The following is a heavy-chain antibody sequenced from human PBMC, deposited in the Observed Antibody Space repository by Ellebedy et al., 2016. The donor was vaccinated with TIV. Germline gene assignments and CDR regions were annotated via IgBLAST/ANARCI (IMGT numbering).Heavy chain of an antibody. V-gene: IGHV3-21*01. Sequence: GESLKISCAASGFTFSSYSMNWVRQAPGKGLEWVSSISSSSSYIYYADSVKGRFTISRDNAKNSLYLQMNSLRAEDTAVYYCARRQDFWSGYYYYYMDVWGKGTTVTVSS. J-gene: IGHJ6*03. CDR1: GFTFSSYS. CDR3: ARRQDFWSGYYYYYMDV. CDR2: ISSSSSYI. D-gene: IGHD3-3*01.